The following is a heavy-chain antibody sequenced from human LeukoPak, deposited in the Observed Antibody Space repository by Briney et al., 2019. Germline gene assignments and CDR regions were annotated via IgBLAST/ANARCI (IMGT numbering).Heavy chain of an antibody. CDR1: GCSISSYY. J-gene: IGHJ4*02. Sequence: SETLSLTCTVSGCSISSYYWSWIRQPPGKGLEWIGYIYYSGSTYYNPSLKSRVTISVDTSKNQFSLKLSSVTAADTAVYCCARHAGPMVYALAGFDYWGQGTLVTVSS. CDR3: ARHAGPMVYALAGFDY. CDR2: IYYSGST. V-gene: IGHV4-59*08. D-gene: IGHD2-8*01.